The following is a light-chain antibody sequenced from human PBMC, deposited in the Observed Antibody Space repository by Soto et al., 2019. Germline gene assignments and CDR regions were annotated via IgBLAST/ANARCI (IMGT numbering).Light chain of an antibody. CDR1: QSVSSY. V-gene: IGKV3-11*01. Sequence: IVLTQSPATLSLSPGERATLSCRASQSVSSYLAWYQQKPGQAPRLLIYDASNRATGIPARFSGSGSGTDFTLTISCLEPEDFAVYYCQQRSNWPPGYTFGQGTKLEIK. CDR3: QQRSNWPPGYT. CDR2: DAS. J-gene: IGKJ2*01.